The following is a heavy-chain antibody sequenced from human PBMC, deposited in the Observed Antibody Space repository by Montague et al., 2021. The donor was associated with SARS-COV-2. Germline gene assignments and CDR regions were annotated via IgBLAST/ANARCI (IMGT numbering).Heavy chain of an antibody. J-gene: IGHJ4*02. CDR3: ARGPTNNIGMVATRLDY. Sequence: SETLSLTCAVYGGSFSGYYWNWIRQPPGKGLEWIGEINHSGSTNYNPSLKSRVTISIDTSNNQFSLKLTSVTAADTAVYYCARGPTNNIGMVATRLDYWGQGPWSPSPQ. CDR2: INHSGST. V-gene: IGHV4-34*01. CDR1: GGSFSGYY. D-gene: IGHD5-12*01.